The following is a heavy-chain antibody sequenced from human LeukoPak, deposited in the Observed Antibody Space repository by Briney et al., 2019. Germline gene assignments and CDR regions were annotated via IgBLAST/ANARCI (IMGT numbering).Heavy chain of an antibody. J-gene: IGHJ4*02. CDR3: AREAAAAGLEED. D-gene: IGHD6-13*01. CDR1: GGTFSSYA. CDR2: IIPIFGTA. V-gene: IGHV1-69*06. Sequence: GASVKVSCKASGGTFSSYAITWLRQAPGQGLEWMGGIIPIFGTANYAQKFQGRVTITADKSTSTVYMELSSLRSEDTAAYYCAREAAAAGLEEDWGQGTLVTVSS.